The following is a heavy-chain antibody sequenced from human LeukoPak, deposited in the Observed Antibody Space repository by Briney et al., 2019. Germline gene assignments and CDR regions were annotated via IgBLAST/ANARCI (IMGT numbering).Heavy chain of an antibody. CDR2: LSNTGNI. Sequence: GGSLRLSCAASVFTFSSYAMSWVRQAPGKGLEWLSYLSNTGNIHYAQSVKGRFTISRDSAKSSLYLQMDGLRAEDTAVYYCARRGDSPMIGDHWGQGILVTVAS. CDR1: VFTFSSYA. CDR3: ARRGDSPMIGDH. D-gene: IGHD3-10*02. J-gene: IGHJ4*02. V-gene: IGHV3-69-1*02.